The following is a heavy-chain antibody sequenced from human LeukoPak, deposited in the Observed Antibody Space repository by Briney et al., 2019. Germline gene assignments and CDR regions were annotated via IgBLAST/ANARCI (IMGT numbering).Heavy chain of an antibody. J-gene: IGHJ5*02. CDR3: ARKRVEQLLFRTLGSPFDP. Sequence: SETLSLTCAVYGGSFSGYYWSWIRQPPGKGLEWIGEMNHSGSTNYNPSLKSRVTISVDTSKNQFSLKLSSVTAADTAVYYCARKRVEQLLFRTLGSPFDPWGQGTLVTVSS. D-gene: IGHD3-10*01. CDR1: GGSFSGYY. CDR2: MNHSGST. V-gene: IGHV4-34*01.